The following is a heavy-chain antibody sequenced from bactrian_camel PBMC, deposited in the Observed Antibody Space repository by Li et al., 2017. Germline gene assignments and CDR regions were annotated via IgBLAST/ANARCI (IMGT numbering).Heavy chain of an antibody. CDR3: AASGSLSWGNLQYWLLREVTYTY. CDR2: LKWDGTDT. D-gene: IGHD1*01. V-gene: IGHV3S6*01. J-gene: IGHJ4*01. Sequence: VQLVESGGGLVQPGGSLRLSCSAGGSTSMYWWMGWVRQTPGKGLEWVSTLKWDGTDTYYADFVKGRFTISRDNAKNTLYLQMNSLKPEDTAMYYCAASGSLSWGNLQYWLLREVTYTYWGQGTQVTVS. CDR1: GSTSMYWW.